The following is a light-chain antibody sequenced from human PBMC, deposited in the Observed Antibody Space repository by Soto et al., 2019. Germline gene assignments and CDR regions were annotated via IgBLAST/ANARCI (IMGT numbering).Light chain of an antibody. V-gene: IGLV8-61*01. CDR1: SGSVSTSYY. CDR3: VLYMGSGTWV. CDR2: NTN. Sequence: QTVVTQEPSFSVSPGRTVTLTCGLSSGSVSTSYYPSWYQQTPGQAPRTLIYNTNTRSSGVPDRFSGSILGNKAALTITGAQADDESDYYCVLYMGSGTWVFGGGTKLTVI. J-gene: IGLJ3*02.